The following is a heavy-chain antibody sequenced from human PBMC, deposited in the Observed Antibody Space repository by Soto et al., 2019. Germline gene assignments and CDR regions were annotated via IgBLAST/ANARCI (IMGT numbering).Heavy chain of an antibody. Sequence: EVQLVESGGGSVQPGGSLRLSCAASEFTFSTFSMNWVRQAPGRGLEWISYISSGGRPISYADSVKGRFTISRDNAKNSLYLQMDSLTDEDTAVYYCARDLGWAFDSWGQGTLVTVSS. J-gene: IGHJ4*02. V-gene: IGHV3-48*02. CDR3: ARDLGWAFDS. CDR2: ISSGGRPI. D-gene: IGHD6-19*01. CDR1: EFTFSTFS.